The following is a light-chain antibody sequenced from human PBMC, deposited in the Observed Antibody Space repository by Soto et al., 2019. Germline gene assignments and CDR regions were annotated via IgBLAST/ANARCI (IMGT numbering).Light chain of an antibody. CDR2: EES. CDR3: QQYNTYWT. V-gene: IGKV1-5*03. J-gene: IGKJ1*01. Sequence: DIKMTQSPSTLSASVGDRVTITRRASQSINSWLAWYQQKPGKAPKLLIYEESSLESGVPSRFSGSGSETEFTLTISSLQPDDFATYYCQQYNTYWTFGPGTKVDIK. CDR1: QSINSW.